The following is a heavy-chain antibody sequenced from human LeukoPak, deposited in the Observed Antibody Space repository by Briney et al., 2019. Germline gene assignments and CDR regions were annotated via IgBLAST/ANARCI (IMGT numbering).Heavy chain of an antibody. CDR2: INHSGST. J-gene: IGHJ4*02. Sequence: SETLSLTCAVYGGSFSGYYWSWIRHPPGKGLEWIGEINHSGSTNYNPSLKSRVTISVDTSKNQFSLKLSSVTAADTAVYYCARTLGGVAAAGTFDYWGQGTLVTVSS. D-gene: IGHD6-13*01. CDR1: GGSFSGYY. CDR3: ARTLGGVAAAGTFDY. V-gene: IGHV4-34*01.